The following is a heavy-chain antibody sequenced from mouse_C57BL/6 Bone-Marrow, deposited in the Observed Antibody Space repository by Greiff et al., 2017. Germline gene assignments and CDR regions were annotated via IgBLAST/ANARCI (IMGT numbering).Heavy chain of an antibody. CDR3: ASDRGDYPWFAY. V-gene: IGHV5-4*01. D-gene: IGHD2-4*01. Sequence: EVQGVESGGGLVKPGGSLKLSCAASGFTFSSYAMSWVRQTPEKRLEWVATISDGGSYTYYPDNVKGRFTISRDNANNNLYLQMSHLKSEDTAMYYCASDRGDYPWFAYWGQGTLVTVSA. CDR2: ISDGGSYT. J-gene: IGHJ3*01. CDR1: GFTFSSYA.